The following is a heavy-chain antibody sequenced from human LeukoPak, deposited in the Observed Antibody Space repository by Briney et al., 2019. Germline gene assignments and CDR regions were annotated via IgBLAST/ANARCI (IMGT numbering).Heavy chain of an antibody. V-gene: IGHV3-33*01. CDR3: ARDLGSYYYGMDV. CDR1: GFTFSSYG. Sequence: GGSLRLSCAASGFTFSSYGMHWVRQAPGKGLEWMAVIWYDGSNKYYADSVKGRFTISRDNSKNTLYLQMNSLRAEDTAVYYCARDLGSYYYGMDVWGQGTTVTVSS. D-gene: IGHD3-16*01. J-gene: IGHJ6*02. CDR2: IWYDGSNK.